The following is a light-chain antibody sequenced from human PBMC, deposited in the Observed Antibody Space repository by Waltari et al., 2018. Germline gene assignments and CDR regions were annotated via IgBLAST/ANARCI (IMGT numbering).Light chain of an antibody. CDR2: ASY. CDR1: SSNIGAGFE. CDR3: QSYDSSLSGRV. V-gene: IGLV1-40*01. Sequence: QSVLTQPPSVSGAPGQRVTISCTGTSSNIGAGFEVFWYQQLPGSAPKLLIFASYKRSSCFPDRISGSTSDTSASLAITGLQAEDEADYYCQSYDSSLSGRVFGGGTRLTVL. J-gene: IGLJ3*02.